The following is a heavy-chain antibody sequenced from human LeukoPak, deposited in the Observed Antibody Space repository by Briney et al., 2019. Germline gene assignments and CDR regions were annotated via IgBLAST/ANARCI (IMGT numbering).Heavy chain of an antibody. Sequence: GGSLRLSCAASGFTFSFFVMHWVRQAPCKGLEWVAFIQYDESSKDYADSVKGRFIISRDNSKNTLDLQMNSLRPEDTAVYYCASNSGYDGGYWGQGTLVTVSS. J-gene: IGHJ4*02. V-gene: IGHV3-30*02. CDR1: GFTFSFFV. CDR3: ASNSGYDGGY. D-gene: IGHD5-12*01. CDR2: IQYDESSK.